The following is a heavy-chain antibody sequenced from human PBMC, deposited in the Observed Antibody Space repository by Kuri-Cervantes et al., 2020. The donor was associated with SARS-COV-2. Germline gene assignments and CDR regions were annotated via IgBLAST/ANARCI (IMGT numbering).Heavy chain of an antibody. D-gene: IGHD4-23*01. CDR2: ISSSSSYI. Sequence: GESLKISCAASGFTFSSHSMNWVRQAPGKGLEWVSSISSSSSYIYYADSVKGRFTISRDNAKNSLYLQMNSLRAEDTAVYYCARPSRWSSFDYWGQGTLVTVSS. CDR3: ARPSRWSSFDY. J-gene: IGHJ4*02. CDR1: GFTFSSHS. V-gene: IGHV3-21*01.